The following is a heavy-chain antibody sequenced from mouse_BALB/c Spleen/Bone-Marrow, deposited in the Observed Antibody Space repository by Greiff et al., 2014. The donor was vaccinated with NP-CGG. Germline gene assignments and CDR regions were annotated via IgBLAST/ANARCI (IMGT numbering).Heavy chain of an antibody. V-gene: IGHV1-7*01. Sequence: VHLVESGAELAKPGASVKMSCKASGYTFTSYWMHWVKQRPGQGLEWIGYINPSTGYTEYNQKFKDKATLTADKSSSTAYMQRSSLTSEDSAVYYCVYGNYYLAYWGQGTLVTVSA. CDR2: INPSTGYT. D-gene: IGHD2-1*01. CDR3: VYGNYYLAY. J-gene: IGHJ3*01. CDR1: GYTFTSYW.